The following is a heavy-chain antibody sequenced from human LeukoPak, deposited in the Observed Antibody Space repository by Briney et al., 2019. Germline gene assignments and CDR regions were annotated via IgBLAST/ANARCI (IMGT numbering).Heavy chain of an antibody. CDR2: VNPNSGGT. CDR3: ARSRIPIFGVAISGPPDFDY. J-gene: IGHJ4*02. CDR1: GYTFTDYY. D-gene: IGHD3-3*01. Sequence: GASVKVSCKASGYTFTDYYMHWVRQAPGHRLEWLGWVNPNSGGTNYAQTFRGRVTMPRDTSITTAYMELGRLKSDDTAMYYCARSRIPIFGVAISGPPDFDYWGQGTLVTVSS. V-gene: IGHV1-2*02.